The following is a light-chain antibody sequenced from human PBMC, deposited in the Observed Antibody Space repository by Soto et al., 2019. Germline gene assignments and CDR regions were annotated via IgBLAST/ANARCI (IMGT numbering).Light chain of an antibody. CDR3: QQYGTLPFT. V-gene: IGKV3-20*01. J-gene: IGKJ1*01. CDR2: GVS. CDR1: QSVSKTY. Sequence: EIVLTQSPGTLSLSPGERATLSCRASQSVSKTYLAWYQQKSGQAPRLLMFGVSSRATGIPDRFSGSGSGTDFTLTISRLEPGDFAVYYCQQYGTLPFTFGQGTKVEIK.